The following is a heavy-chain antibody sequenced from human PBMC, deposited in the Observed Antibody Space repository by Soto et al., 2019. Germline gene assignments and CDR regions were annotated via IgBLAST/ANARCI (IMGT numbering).Heavy chain of an antibody. D-gene: IGHD2-2*01. V-gene: IGHV5-51*01. Sequence: PGESLKISCKGSGYSFISYWIGWVRQMPGKGLEWMGIIYPGDSDTRYSPSFQGQVTISADKSISTAYLQWSSLKASDTAMYYCARHVIVVVPAAMSPTTGYYMDVWGKGTTVNVSS. CDR2: IYPGDSDT. J-gene: IGHJ6*03. CDR3: ARHVIVVVPAAMSPTTGYYMDV. CDR1: GYSFISYW.